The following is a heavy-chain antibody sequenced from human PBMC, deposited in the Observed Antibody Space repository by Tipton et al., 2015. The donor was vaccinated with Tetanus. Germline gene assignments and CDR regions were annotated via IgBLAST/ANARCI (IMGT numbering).Heavy chain of an antibody. CDR2: IYYSGST. CDR3: ARDHYYDSSSWFDP. D-gene: IGHD3-22*01. J-gene: IGHJ5*02. CDR1: GGSISSSSYY. V-gene: IGHV4-39*02. Sequence: LRLSCTVSGGSISSSSYYWGWIRQPPGKGLEWIGSIYYSGSTYYNPSPKSRVTISVDTSKNQFSLKLSSVTAADTAVYYCARDHYYDSSSWFDPWGQGTLVTVSS.